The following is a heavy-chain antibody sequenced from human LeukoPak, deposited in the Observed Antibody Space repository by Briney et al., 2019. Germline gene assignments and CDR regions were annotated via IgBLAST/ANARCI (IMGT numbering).Heavy chain of an antibody. V-gene: IGHV3-30*02. J-gene: IGHJ4*02. CDR2: IRYDGSNE. Sequence: GGSLRLSCAASGFSFSGYGMHWVRQAPGKGLEWVAFIRYDGSNEYYVDSVKGRFTISRDKSKNTLSLQMNGLRVEDTAVYYCARDFFPIADSTWYEIGYWGQGTLVTVSS. D-gene: IGHD2-21*01. CDR3: ARDFFPIADSTWYEIGY. CDR1: GFSFSGYG.